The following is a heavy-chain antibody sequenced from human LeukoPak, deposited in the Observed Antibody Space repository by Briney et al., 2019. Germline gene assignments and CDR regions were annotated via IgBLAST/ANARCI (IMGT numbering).Heavy chain of an antibody. CDR3: ARHLSGCRDGYLRLGAFDI. D-gene: IGHD5-18*01. CDR2: IYPGDSNS. Sequence: GESLKISCKTSGYSFTTYWIGWVRQMPGKGLEWMGVIYPGDSNSRYSPSFQGQVTISADKSINTAYLQWSSLKASDTAMYYCARHLSGCRDGYLRLGAFDIWGQGTMVTVSS. CDR1: GYSFTTYW. V-gene: IGHV5-51*01. J-gene: IGHJ3*02.